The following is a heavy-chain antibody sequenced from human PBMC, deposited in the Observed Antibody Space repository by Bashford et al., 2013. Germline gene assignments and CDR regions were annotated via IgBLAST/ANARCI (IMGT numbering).Heavy chain of an antibody. CDR3: ATSLGYCSGGSCYPLPFDY. CDR2: INPNSGAT. CDR1: GYTFTGYY. D-gene: IGHD2-15*01. V-gene: IGHV1-2*04. Sequence: ASVKVSCKASGYTFTGYYMHWVRQAPGQGLEWMGWINPNSGATSYAQKFKDWVTMTRDTSISTAYMELSRLRSDDTAVYYCATSLGYCSGGSCYPLPFDYWGQGTLVHRLL. J-gene: IGHJ4*02.